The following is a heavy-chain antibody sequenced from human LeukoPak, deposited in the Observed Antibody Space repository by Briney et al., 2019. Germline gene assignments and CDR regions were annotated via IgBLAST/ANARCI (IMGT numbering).Heavy chain of an antibody. CDR1: GFSFSSYY. J-gene: IGHJ6*02. Sequence: GGSPRLSCAASGFSFSSYYMSWVRQAPGKGLEWVALINPDGSERYYVDSVKGRFTISRDNAKNSLYLQMESLRDDDTAMYFCTRDLAAVPGPRMDVWGQGTTVTVSS. CDR3: TRDLAAVPGPRMDV. V-gene: IGHV3-7*03. CDR2: INPDGSER. D-gene: IGHD6-19*01.